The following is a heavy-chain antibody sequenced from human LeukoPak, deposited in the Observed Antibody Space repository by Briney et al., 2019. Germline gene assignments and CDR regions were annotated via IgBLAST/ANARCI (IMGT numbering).Heavy chain of an antibody. CDR2: IYHSGST. Sequence: PSETLSLTCAVSGGSISSSNWWSWVRQPPGKGLEWIGEIYHSGSTNYNPSLKSRVTISVDTSKNQFSLQLSSVTAADTAVYYCARESPITIFGVATRDYYYMDVWGKGTTVTVSS. CDR1: GGSISSSNW. V-gene: IGHV4-4*02. J-gene: IGHJ6*03. D-gene: IGHD3-3*01. CDR3: ARESPITIFGVATRDYYYMDV.